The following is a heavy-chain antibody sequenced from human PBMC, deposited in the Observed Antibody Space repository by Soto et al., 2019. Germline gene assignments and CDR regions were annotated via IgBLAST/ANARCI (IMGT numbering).Heavy chain of an antibody. CDR1: GYTFTSYY. CDR2: INPSGGST. CDR3: ARDGGGAARSYFYYYYYMDV. V-gene: IGHV1-46*03. Sequence: QVQLVQSGAEVKKPGASVKVSCKASGYTFTSYYMHWVRQAPGQGLEWMGIINPSGGSTSYAQKFHGGVTMPRDTATSTVERELSSLRSEDTAVYYCARDGGGAARSYFYYYYYMDVWGKGTTVTVSS. J-gene: IGHJ6*03. D-gene: IGHD6-6*01.